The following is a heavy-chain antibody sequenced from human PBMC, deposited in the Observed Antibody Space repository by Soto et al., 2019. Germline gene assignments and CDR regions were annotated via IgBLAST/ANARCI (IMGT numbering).Heavy chain of an antibody. CDR1: GGSFTGYY. CDR2: IKDGGST. V-gene: IGHV4-34*01. J-gene: IGHJ4*02. D-gene: IGHD2-15*01. CDR3: ARGQEGVVATH. Sequence: QVQLQQWGAGLLKPSETLSLTCAVNGGSFTGYYWSWVRQAPGKGLEWVGEIKDGGSTNYNPSLRSRVTISADTAKKPFSLEVTCVTAADTAVYYCARGQEGVVATHWDQGTLVTVSS.